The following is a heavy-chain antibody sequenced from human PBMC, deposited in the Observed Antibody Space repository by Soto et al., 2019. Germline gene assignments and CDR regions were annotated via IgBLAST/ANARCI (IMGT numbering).Heavy chain of an antibody. CDR2: IRHSGST. CDR3: ARGPPINYYGIGGYYYFDY. D-gene: IGHD3-22*01. V-gene: IGHV4-34*01. Sequence: SETLSLTCTVYGGSFSDYFWAWIRQPPGKGLEWKGEIRHSGSTRYNPSLESRVTISVDTSRNHFSLKLNSVTAADTAVYYCARGPPINYYGIGGYYYFDYWGQGTLVTVSS. CDR1: GGSFSDYF. J-gene: IGHJ4*02.